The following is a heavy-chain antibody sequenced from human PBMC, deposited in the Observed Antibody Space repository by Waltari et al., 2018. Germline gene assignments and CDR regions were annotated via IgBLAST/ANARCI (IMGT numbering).Heavy chain of an antibody. V-gene: IGHV4-4*07. J-gene: IGHJ5*02. Sequence: QVQLQESGPGLVKPSETLSLTCTISGGSISSHFWSWIRPPAGKGLEWIGRIYTTGCTNFNPSLKSRVTMSIDTSKNQFSLNLSSVTAADTAVYYCARGQSTRGSYGWFDPWGQGTLVTVSS. CDR1: GGSISSHF. CDR3: ARGQSTRGSYGWFDP. D-gene: IGHD1-26*01. CDR2: IYTTGCT.